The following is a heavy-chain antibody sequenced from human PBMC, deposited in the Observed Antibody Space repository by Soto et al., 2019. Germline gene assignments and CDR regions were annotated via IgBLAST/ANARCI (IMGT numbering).Heavy chain of an antibody. V-gene: IGHV1-8*01. Sequence: ALVKVSCKASGYTFTSYDINWVRQATGKGLEWMGWMNPNSGNTGYAQKFQGRVTMTRNTSISTAYMELSRLRSEDTAVYYSGSCRTRTTSGMEVWYQGAMETVSS. CDR2: MNPNSGNT. CDR1: GYTFTSYD. CDR3: GSCRTRTTSGMEV. J-gene: IGHJ6*02.